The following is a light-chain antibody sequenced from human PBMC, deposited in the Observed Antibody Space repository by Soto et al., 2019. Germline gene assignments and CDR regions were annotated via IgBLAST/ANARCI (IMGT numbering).Light chain of an antibody. J-gene: IGKJ4*02. CDR2: DTS. Sequence: IKPSPATRPVSPGKGATHSCRAREGIGDTLAWYQHKPGQTHRLLIYDTSTRATGVPTRCSGSRAGAEFTLTINILQSEDVAVYYCQPYNYWPLTFGGGPKVDIK. V-gene: IGKV3-15*01. CDR3: QPYNYWPLT. CDR1: EGIGDT.